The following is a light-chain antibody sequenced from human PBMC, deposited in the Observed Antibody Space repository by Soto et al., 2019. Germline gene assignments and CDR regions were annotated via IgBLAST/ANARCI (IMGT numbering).Light chain of an antibody. CDR1: SGSVSTSYY. CDR2: NTN. J-gene: IGLJ2*01. CDR3: VLYMGSDVL. Sequence: QAVVTQEPSFSVPPGGTVTLTCGLSSGSVSTSYYPSWYQQNTGQAPRTLIYNTNSRSSGVPDRFSGSISGNKAALTITGAQADDESDYYCVLYMGSDVLFGGGTKLTAL. V-gene: IGLV8-61*01.